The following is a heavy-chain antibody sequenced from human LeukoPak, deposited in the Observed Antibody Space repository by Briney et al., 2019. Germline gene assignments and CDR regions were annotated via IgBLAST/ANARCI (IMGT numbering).Heavy chain of an antibody. Sequence: GGSLRLSCAASGPTFSSFAMSWVRQAPGKGLEWVSAISGAGGTTSYADSVKGRFTISRDNSRNTLYLQMNSLRAEDTAVYYCAKDHAVSYSSSSDPWGQGTLVTVSS. CDR3: AKDHAVSYSSSSDP. D-gene: IGHD6-13*01. J-gene: IGHJ5*02. V-gene: IGHV3-23*01. CDR1: GPTFSSFA. CDR2: ISGAGGTT.